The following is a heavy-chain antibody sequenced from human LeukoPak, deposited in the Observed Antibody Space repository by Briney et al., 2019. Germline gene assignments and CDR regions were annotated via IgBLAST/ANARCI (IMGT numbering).Heavy chain of an antibody. CDR1: GFTFSSYA. CDR3: TRYNVGFES. J-gene: IGHJ4*02. Sequence: GGSLRLSCAASGFTFSSYAMSWVRQAPGKGLEWVSAISGSGGSTYYADSVKGRFTISRDNSKNTLYLQMNSLKTEDTAVYYCTRYNVGFESWGQGTLVTVSS. V-gene: IGHV3-23*01. CDR2: ISGSGGST. D-gene: IGHD1-1*01.